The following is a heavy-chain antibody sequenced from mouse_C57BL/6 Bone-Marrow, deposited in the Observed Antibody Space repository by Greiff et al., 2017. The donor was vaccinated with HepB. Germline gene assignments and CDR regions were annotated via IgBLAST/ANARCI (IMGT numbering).Heavy chain of an antibody. D-gene: IGHD1-1*01. CDR1: GYTFTSYG. V-gene: IGHV1-81*01. J-gene: IGHJ3*01. Sequence: VQGVESGAELARPGASVKLSCKASGYTFTSYGISWVKQRTGQGLEWIGEIYPRSGNTYYNEKFKGKATLTADKSSSTAYMELRSLTSEDSAVYFCASLYYGSSTWFAYWGQGTLVTVSA. CDR2: IYPRSGNT. CDR3: ASLYYGSSTWFAY.